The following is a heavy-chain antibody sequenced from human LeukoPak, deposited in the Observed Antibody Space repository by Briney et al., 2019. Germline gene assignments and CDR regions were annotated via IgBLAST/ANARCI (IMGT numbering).Heavy chain of an antibody. CDR2: MWYDGTNK. CDR3: AKDHGDHSYSNWYFDL. D-gene: IGHD4-17*01. V-gene: IGHV3-30*02. J-gene: IGHJ2*01. Sequence: GGSLRLSCAASGFTFSIYGVHWVRQAPGKGLEWVTFMWYDGTNKYYADSVKGRLTLSRDTNKNTLYRQLNSRRAEDTAVYYCAKDHGDHSYSNWYFDLCGRGTLVTVSS. CDR1: GFTFSIYG.